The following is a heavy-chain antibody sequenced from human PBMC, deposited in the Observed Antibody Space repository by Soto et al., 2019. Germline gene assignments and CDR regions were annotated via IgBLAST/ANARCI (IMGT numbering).Heavy chain of an antibody. CDR2: IYWYDDK. Sequence: QITLKESGPTLVQPTQTLTLTCTFSGFSLTDTGATVGWNRQAPGKGLEWLALIYWYDDKRYNPSLKNRLTIAKDTSRNQVILTLSNVGPVDTATYYCAHSHFEILTGPFYSWGPGTLVTVSS. J-gene: IGHJ5*01. CDR1: GFSLTDTGAT. D-gene: IGHD3-9*01. V-gene: IGHV2-5*01. CDR3: AHSHFEILTGPFYS.